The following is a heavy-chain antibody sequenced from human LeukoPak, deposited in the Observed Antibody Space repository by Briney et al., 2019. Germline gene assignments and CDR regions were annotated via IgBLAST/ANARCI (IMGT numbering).Heavy chain of an antibody. CDR3: ARVSLVRGAPDYYFDY. CDR1: GDSISNYY. CDR2: IYTSGST. J-gene: IGHJ4*02. V-gene: IGHV4-4*07. D-gene: IGHD3-10*01. Sequence: SETLSLTCTVSGDSISNYYWSWIRQPAGKGLEWIGRIYTSGSTNYNPSLKSRVTMSIDTSKNQFSLKLSSVTAADTAVYYCARVSLVRGAPDYYFDYWGQGTLVTVSS.